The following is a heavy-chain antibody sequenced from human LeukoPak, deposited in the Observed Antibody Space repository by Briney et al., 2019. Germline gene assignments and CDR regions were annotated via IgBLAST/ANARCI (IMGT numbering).Heavy chain of an antibody. CDR3: ARASDPWLQLT. D-gene: IGHD5-24*01. CDR1: GFTFSSYW. J-gene: IGHJ5*02. V-gene: IGHV3-74*01. CDR2: ISSDGSST. Sequence: PGGSLRLSCAASGFTFSSYWMHWVRQAPGKGLVWVTRISSDGSSTSYADSVKGRFTISRDNAQTSLYLQMNSLRAEDTAVYYCARASDPWLQLTWGQGTLVTVSS.